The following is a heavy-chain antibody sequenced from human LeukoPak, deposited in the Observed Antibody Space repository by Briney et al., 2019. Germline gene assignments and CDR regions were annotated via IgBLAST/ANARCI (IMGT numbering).Heavy chain of an antibody. Sequence: SETLSLTCTVSGGSISSYYWSWIRQPAGKGLEWIGRIYTSGSTNYNPSLKSRVTMSVDTSKNQFSLKLSSVTAADTAVYYCARGYSSSWYIYFQHWGQGTLVTVSS. J-gene: IGHJ1*01. CDR3: ARGYSSSWYIYFQH. V-gene: IGHV4-4*07. CDR2: IYTSGST. CDR1: GGSISSYY. D-gene: IGHD6-13*01.